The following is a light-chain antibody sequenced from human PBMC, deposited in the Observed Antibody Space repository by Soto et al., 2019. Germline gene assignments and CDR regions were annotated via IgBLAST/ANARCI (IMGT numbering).Light chain of an antibody. CDR2: EVS. CDR3: TSYASSRTLL. Sequence: QSALTQPASVSGSPGQSITISCTGTSSDVGGYNFVSWYQHHPGKAPKLMIYEVSSRPSGVSNRFSGSKSGNTASLTISGLQAEDEADYYCTSYASSRTLLFGTGTKVNGL. V-gene: IGLV2-14*01. CDR1: SSDVGGYNF. J-gene: IGLJ1*01.